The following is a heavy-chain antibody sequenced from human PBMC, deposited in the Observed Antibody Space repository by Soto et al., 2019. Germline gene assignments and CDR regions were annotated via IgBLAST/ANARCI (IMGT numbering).Heavy chain of an antibody. CDR1: GLSISSSSYY. V-gene: IGHV4-39*01. CDR3: GRVPIAVPGVGIDH. CDR2: IYYSGST. J-gene: IGHJ4*02. Sequence: TSETLSLTCTVSGLSISSSSYYWGWVRQPPGKGLEWIGSIYYSGSTYYNPSLKSRVTISVDTSKNQFSLKLSSVTAADTAVYYCGRVPIAVPGVGIDHWGQGTLVTVSS. D-gene: IGHD6-19*01.